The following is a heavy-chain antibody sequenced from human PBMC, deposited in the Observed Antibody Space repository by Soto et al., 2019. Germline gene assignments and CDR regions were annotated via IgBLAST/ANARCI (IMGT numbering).Heavy chain of an antibody. CDR1: GFTFNNFA. D-gene: IGHD6-13*01. J-gene: IGHJ4*02. CDR3: GKDSIRWYYFGY. V-gene: IGHV3-23*01. Sequence: EVQLLESGGALVQPGGSLRLACAASGFTFNNFAMSWVRQAPGKGLEWVSGITASGSFTYYAASVKCRFTSSRDNRKNSLSLRIASLRGEDTASYYCGKDSIRWYYFGYWAPGTLVTVS. CDR2: ITASGSFT.